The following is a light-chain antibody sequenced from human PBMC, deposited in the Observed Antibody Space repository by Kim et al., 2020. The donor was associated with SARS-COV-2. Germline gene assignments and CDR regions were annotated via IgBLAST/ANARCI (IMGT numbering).Light chain of an antibody. Sequence: SPGERATLSCRASQSIGSSYLAWYQQKPGQAPRLLIYDASNRATDIPDRFSGSGSGTDFTLNISRLEPEDYAVYFCQQYGGSPLTFGGGTKVEIK. V-gene: IGKV3-20*01. J-gene: IGKJ4*01. CDR2: DAS. CDR3: QQYGGSPLT. CDR1: QSIGSSY.